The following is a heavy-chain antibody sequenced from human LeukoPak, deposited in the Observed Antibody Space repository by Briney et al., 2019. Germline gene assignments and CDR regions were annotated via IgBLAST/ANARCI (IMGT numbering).Heavy chain of an antibody. CDR1: GGSFSGYY. Sequence: SETLSLTCAVYGGSFSGYYWSWIRQPPGKGLEWIGEINHSGSTNYNPSLKSRVTISVDTSKNQFSLKLSSVTAADTAVYYCARLIAARLSNWFDPWGQGTLVTVSS. J-gene: IGHJ5*02. V-gene: IGHV4-34*01. D-gene: IGHD6-6*01. CDR3: ARLIAARLSNWFDP. CDR2: INHSGST.